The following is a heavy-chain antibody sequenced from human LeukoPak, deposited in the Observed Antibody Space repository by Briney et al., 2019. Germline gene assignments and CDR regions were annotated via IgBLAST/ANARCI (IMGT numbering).Heavy chain of an antibody. V-gene: IGHV1-69*05. J-gene: IGHJ6*03. CDR3: AGDFWSGYRYYYYYMDV. CDR1: GGTFTSYA. D-gene: IGHD3-3*01. CDR2: IIPIFGTA. Sequence: ASVKVSCKASGGTFTSYAISWVRQAPGQGLEWMGRIIPIFGTANYAQKFQSRVTITTDESTSTAYMELSSLRSEDTAVYYCAGDFWSGYRYYYYYMDVWGKGTTVTVSS.